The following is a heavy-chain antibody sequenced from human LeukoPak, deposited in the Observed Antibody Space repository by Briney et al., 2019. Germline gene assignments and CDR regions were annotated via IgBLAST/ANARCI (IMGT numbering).Heavy chain of an antibody. CDR2: ISAYNGST. J-gene: IGHJ3*02. D-gene: IGHD2-15*01. CDR3: ARGVVVAATPDAFDI. Sequence: GASVKVSCKASGYTFTSYGISWVRQAPGQGLEWMGWISAYNGSTNYAQKLQGRVTMTTDTSTSTAYMELRSLRSDDTAVYYCARGVVVAATPDAFDIWGQGTMVTVSS. CDR1: GYTFTSYG. V-gene: IGHV1-18*01.